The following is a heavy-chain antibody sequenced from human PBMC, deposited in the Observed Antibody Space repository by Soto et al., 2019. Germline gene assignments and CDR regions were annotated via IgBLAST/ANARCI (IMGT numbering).Heavy chain of an antibody. CDR2: ISGSGFKK. CDR3: AKNQGVELVPLATVDWFDP. D-gene: IGHD1-26*01. V-gene: IGHV3-23*01. Sequence: GGSLRLSCAASGFIFENFGMSWVRQAPGKGLEWISSISGSGFKKYYADYVKGRFTISRDNSKSTVYLELNNLSAEDTAVYHCAKNQGVELVPLATVDWFDPWGQGSGVTVSS. CDR1: GFIFENFG. J-gene: IGHJ5*02.